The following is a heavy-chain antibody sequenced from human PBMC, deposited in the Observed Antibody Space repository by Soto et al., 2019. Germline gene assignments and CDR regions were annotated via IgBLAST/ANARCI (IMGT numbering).Heavy chain of an antibody. D-gene: IGHD6-19*01. Sequence: VPLVESGGGVVQPGRSLRLSCAASGFTFSDYAMHWVRQAPGKGLEWVAVVSHDGRNTHYADSVKGRFTISRDSSNNTVSLEMTSLRAEDTAVYYCAKGGRQWLVTSDFNYWGQGALVTVSS. J-gene: IGHJ4*02. CDR2: VSHDGRNT. V-gene: IGHV3-30*18. CDR1: GFTFSDYA. CDR3: AKGGRQWLVTSDFNY.